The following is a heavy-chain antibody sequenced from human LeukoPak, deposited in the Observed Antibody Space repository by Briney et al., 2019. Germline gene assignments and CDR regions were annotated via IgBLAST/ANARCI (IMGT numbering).Heavy chain of an antibody. CDR1: GFTVSSNY. CDR3: AKDGSGWNPAFFRY. D-gene: IGHD6-19*01. CDR2: ISGSGGST. V-gene: IGHV3-23*01. J-gene: IGHJ4*02. Sequence: PGGSLRLSCAASGFTVSSNYMSWVRQAPGKGLEWVSAISGSGGSTYYADSVKGRFTISRDNSKNTLYLQMNSLRAEDTAVYYCAKDGSGWNPAFFRYWGQGTLVTVSS.